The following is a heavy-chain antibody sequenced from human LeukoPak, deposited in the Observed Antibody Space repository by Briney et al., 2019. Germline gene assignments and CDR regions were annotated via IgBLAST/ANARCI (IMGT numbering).Heavy chain of an antibody. Sequence: GGSLRLSCAASGFTFSSYEMNWVRQAPGKGLEWVSYISSSGSTIYYADSVKGRFTISRDNAKNSLYLQMNSLRAEDTAVYYCARVKAAAGTDFQHWGQGTLVTVSS. CDR3: ARVKAAAGTDFQH. V-gene: IGHV3-48*03. D-gene: IGHD6-13*01. CDR2: ISSSGSTI. CDR1: GFTFSSYE. J-gene: IGHJ1*01.